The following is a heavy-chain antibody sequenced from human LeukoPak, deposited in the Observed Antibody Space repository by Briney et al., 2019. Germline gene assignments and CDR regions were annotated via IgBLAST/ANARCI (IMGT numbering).Heavy chain of an antibody. D-gene: IGHD3-10*01. CDR3: GKDYPMASGSPATPSFFDY. CDR1: GLTFSTFA. J-gene: IGHJ4*02. V-gene: IGHV3-23*01. Sequence: GSLTLSCAASGLTFSTFAMSWVRQAPGKGLEWVSGIETSRGGTFYADSVKGRFTISRDNSKNTLYLQMSSLRAEDTAIYYCGKDYPMASGSPATPSFFDYWGQGILVTVSS. CDR2: IETSRGGT.